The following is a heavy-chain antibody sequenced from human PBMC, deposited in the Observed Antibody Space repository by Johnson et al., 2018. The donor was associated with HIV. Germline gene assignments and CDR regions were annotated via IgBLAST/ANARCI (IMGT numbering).Heavy chain of an antibody. CDR3: AKGEDYYDSSGYAVVAFDI. J-gene: IGHJ3*02. V-gene: IGHV3-30-3*01. CDR1: GFSFSSYA. Sequence: QVQLVESGGGVVQPGRSLRLSCAASGFSFSSYAFHWVRQAPGKGLEWVAGILHDGSKKYYADSVKGRFTISRDNSKNTLYLQMNSLRAEDTAVYYCAKGEDYYDSSGYAVVAFDIWGQGTMVTVSS. CDR2: ILHDGSKK. D-gene: IGHD3-22*01.